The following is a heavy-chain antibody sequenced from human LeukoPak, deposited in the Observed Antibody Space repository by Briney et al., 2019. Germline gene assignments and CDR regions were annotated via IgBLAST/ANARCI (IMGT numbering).Heavy chain of an antibody. Sequence: SQTLSLTCAISGDSVSNNGGAWNWIRQSPSRGLEWLGRTYYRSKWFHDYAVSVETRITTNPDTSKNHFSLQLKSVTPQDTAVYYCAKGWDMDVWGQGTTVTVSS. J-gene: IGHJ6*02. V-gene: IGHV6-1*01. CDR3: AKGWDMDV. CDR2: TYYRSKWFH. D-gene: IGHD1-26*01. CDR1: GDSVSNNGGA.